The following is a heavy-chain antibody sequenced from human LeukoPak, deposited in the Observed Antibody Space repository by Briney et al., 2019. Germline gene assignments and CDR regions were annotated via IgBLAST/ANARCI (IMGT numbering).Heavy chain of an antibody. CDR3: AKGNYPIFGVVIIRGSFRPYYFDY. Sequence: PGGSLRLSCAASGFTFSIYAMSWVRQAPGKGLEWVSAISGSGGSTYYADSVKGRFTISRDNSKNTLYLQMNSLRAEDTAVYYCAKGNYPIFGVVIIRGSFRPYYFDYWGQGTLVTVSS. D-gene: IGHD3-3*01. J-gene: IGHJ4*02. CDR1: GFTFSIYA. CDR2: ISGSGGST. V-gene: IGHV3-23*01.